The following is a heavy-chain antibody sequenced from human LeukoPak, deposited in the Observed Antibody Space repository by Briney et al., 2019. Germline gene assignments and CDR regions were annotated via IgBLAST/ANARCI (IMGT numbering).Heavy chain of an antibody. D-gene: IGHD4-23*01. CDR2: ISGSGGST. J-gene: IGHJ4*02. V-gene: IGHV3-23*01. CDR3: ATGPTVVNRA. Sequence: GGSLRLSCAASGFTFSSYAMSWVRQAPGKGLEWVSAISGSGGSTYYADSVKGRFTISRDNSKNTRYLQMNSLRAEDTAVYYCATGPTVVNRAWGQGTLVTVSS. CDR1: GFTFSSYA.